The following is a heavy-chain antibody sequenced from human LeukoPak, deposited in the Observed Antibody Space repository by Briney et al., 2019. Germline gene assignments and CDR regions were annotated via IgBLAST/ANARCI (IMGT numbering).Heavy chain of an antibody. CDR2: ISGNGGTT. V-gene: IGHV3-64*04. CDR3: ATLEEVVVAGNWFDP. D-gene: IGHD2-15*01. CDR1: GFTFSNYA. J-gene: IGHJ5*02. Sequence: PGGSLRLSCSASGFTFSNYAMHWVRQAPGKGLEFVSAISGNGGTTYFADSVKGRFTISRDNSKNTLYLQMNSLRAEDTAVYYCATLEEVVVAGNWFDPWGQGTLVTVSS.